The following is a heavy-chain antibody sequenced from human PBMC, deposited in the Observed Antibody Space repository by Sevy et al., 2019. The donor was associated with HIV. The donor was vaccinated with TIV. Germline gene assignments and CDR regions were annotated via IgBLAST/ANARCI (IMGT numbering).Heavy chain of an antibody. J-gene: IGHJ4*02. V-gene: IGHV1-24*01. CDR3: GMIDLIVEATNGFDY. CDR2: FDPEDGET. D-gene: IGHD1-26*01. CDR1: GHTLTELS. Sequence: ASVTVSCKVSGHTLTELSMHWVRQAPGKGLEWMGGFDPEDGETVYAQNFQGRVTMTEDTSTDTAYMALSSLRSEDTALYYWGMIDLIVEATNGFDYWGQGSLVTVSS.